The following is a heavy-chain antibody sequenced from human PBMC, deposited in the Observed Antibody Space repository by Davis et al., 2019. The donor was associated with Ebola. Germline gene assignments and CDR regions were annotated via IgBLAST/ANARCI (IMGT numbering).Heavy chain of an antibody. V-gene: IGHV4-34*01. CDR2: IHYSGNI. Sequence: PSETLSLTCAVYGGSFSGYYWSWIRQPPGKGLDWIGFIHYSGNIFYNPSLKSRLILSMDTSKNQFSLKVNSVTAADSAGYYCARGELKFDYWGQGTLVTVSS. CDR3: ARGELKFDY. J-gene: IGHJ4*02. D-gene: IGHD1-7*01. CDR1: GGSFSGYY.